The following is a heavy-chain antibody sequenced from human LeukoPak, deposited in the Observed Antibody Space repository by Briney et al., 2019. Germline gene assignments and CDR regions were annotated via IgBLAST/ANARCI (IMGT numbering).Heavy chain of an antibody. CDR3: AKGNYGDYATCDY. D-gene: IGHD4-17*01. CDR2: IKQDGTEK. J-gene: IGHJ4*02. Sequence: GGSLRLSCAASGFTFTTYWMSWVRQAPGKGLEWVANIKQDGTEKYYVDSVKGRFTISRDNAKNSLYLQMNSLRAEDTAVYYCAKGNYGDYATCDYWGQGTLVTVSS. V-gene: IGHV3-7*03. CDR1: GFTFTTYW.